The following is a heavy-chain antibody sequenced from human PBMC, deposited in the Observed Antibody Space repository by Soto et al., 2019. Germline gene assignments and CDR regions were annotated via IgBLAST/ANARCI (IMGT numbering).Heavy chain of an antibody. CDR3: AADATAWQQMVPSDY. J-gene: IGHJ4*02. CDR1: GFTFTSSA. Sequence: SVKVSCKASGFTFTSSAFQWVRQARGQRLEWIGWIAVGSGYTNYAQRFQDRVTLTRDMSTATTYMELSRLTSEDTAIYYCAADATAWQQMVPSDYWGQGTLVTVST. CDR2: IAVGSGYT. D-gene: IGHD2-8*01. V-gene: IGHV1-58*01.